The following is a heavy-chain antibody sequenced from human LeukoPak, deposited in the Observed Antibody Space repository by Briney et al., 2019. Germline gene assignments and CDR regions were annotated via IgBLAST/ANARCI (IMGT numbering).Heavy chain of an antibody. Sequence: SETLSLTCTVSGGSISSYYWSWIRQPPGRGLEWIGYIYYSGSTNYNPSLKSRVTISVDTSKNQFSLKLSSVTAADTAVYYCAKGPGTVGAGGSFDIWGQGTMVTVSS. D-gene: IGHD1-26*01. CDR2: IYYSGST. CDR1: GGSISSYY. J-gene: IGHJ3*02. V-gene: IGHV4-59*01. CDR3: AKGPGTVGAGGSFDI.